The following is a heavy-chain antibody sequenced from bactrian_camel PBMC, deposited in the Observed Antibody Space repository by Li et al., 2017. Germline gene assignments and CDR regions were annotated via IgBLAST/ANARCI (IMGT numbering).Heavy chain of an antibody. V-gene: IGHV3S35*01. CDR1: GFRFSGYS. CDR3: ATVDVGSNALGY. D-gene: IGHD6*01. CDR2: IDSGGGSA. J-gene: IGHJ6*01. Sequence: DVQLVESGGGLVQSGGSLRLSCAASGFRFSGYSMIWVRQVPGKGLEWVSSIDSGGGSAYYPDSVKGRFTISRDDAKTTVYLQMNSLKSEDTALYYCATVDVGSNALGYWGQGTQVTV.